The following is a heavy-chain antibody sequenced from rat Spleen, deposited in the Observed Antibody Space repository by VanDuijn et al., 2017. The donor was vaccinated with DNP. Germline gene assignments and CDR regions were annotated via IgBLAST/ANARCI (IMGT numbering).Heavy chain of an antibody. Sequence: VQLKESGPGLVQPSQTLSLTCTVSGFSLTNYHVDWVRQPPGNRLEWMGFIDSAGITNYNPSLKSRISITRDTSKNQFFLRVNSITKEDTATYYCARANILRSFDYWGQGVMVTVSS. CDR3: ARANILRSFDY. CDR2: IDSAGIT. V-gene: IGHV3-3*01. CDR1: GFSLTNYHV. D-gene: IGHD1-6*01. J-gene: IGHJ2*01.